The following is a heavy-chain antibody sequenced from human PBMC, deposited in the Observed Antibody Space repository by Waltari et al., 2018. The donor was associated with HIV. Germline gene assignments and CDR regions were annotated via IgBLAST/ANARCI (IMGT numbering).Heavy chain of an antibody. D-gene: IGHD6-13*01. CDR2: IKSKTDGETT. CDR3: TTDRRSSLG. V-gene: IGHV3-15*01. J-gene: IGHJ4*02. Sequence: VQLVESGGGLVKLGGSLRLSCAASGFPSVSACMTRVRQAPGKGLEWVGRIKSKTDGETTDYAAPVKGRFTISRDDSKNTLYLQMNSLKSEDTCVYYCTTDRRSSLGWGQGTLVTVSS. CDR1: GFPSVSAC.